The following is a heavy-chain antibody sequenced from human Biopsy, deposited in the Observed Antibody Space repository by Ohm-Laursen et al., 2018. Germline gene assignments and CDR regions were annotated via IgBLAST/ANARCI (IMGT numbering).Heavy chain of an antibody. V-gene: IGHV3-74*01. CDR2: INRDESST. CDR1: GFTFDGFS. Sequence: SLRLSCAASGFTFDGFSMNWVRQAPGKGLVWVSRINRDESSTSYADFVKGRFTTSRDNAKNTLYLQMNSLRAEDTAVYYCARGGAGGGDYWGQGTLVTVSS. D-gene: IGHD4-17*01. J-gene: IGHJ4*02. CDR3: ARGGAGGGDY.